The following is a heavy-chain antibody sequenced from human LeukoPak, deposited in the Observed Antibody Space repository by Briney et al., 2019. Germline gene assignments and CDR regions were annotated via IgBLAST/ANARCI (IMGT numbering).Heavy chain of an antibody. V-gene: IGHV3-30*07. Sequence: GRSLRLSCAASGFSFSTYAMHWVRQAPGKGLVWVAMISSDGNYKNYADALKGRFTISRDNSKNTLYLQMNSLRDEDTAVYYCARGSRSGYYFYFDYWGQGTLVTVSS. CDR2: ISSDGNYK. CDR1: GFSFSTYA. J-gene: IGHJ4*02. CDR3: ARGSRSGYYFYFDY. D-gene: IGHD3-3*01.